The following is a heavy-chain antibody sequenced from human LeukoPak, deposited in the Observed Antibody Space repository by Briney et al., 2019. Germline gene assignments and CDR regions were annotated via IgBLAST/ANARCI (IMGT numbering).Heavy chain of an antibody. CDR1: GGSISSSSYY. J-gene: IGHJ2*01. CDR3: ARLKDWYFDL. CDR2: IYYSGST. V-gene: IGHV4-39*01. Sequence: SETLSLTCTVSGGSISSSSYYWGWIRQPPGKGLEWIGSIYYSGSTYYNPSLKSRVTISVDTSKNQFSLKLSSVTAADTAVYYCARLKDWYFDLWGRGTLVTASS.